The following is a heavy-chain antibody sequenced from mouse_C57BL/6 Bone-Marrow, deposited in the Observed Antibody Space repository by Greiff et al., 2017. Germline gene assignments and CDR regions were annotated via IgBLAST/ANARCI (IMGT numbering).Heavy chain of an antibody. CDR3: AGDSSVRYYFDY. CDR1: GYTFTSYW. Sequence: QVQLQQSGAELANPGASVKLSCKASGYTFTSYWMPWVKQRPGQGLEWIGYINPSSGYTKYNQKFKDKATLTADKSSSTAYMQLSSLTYEDSAVYYCAGDSSVRYYFDYWGQGTTLTVSS. CDR2: INPSSGYT. J-gene: IGHJ2*01. D-gene: IGHD3-2*02. V-gene: IGHV1-7*01.